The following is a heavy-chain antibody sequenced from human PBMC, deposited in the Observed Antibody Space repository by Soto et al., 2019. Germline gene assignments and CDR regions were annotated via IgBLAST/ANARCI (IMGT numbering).Heavy chain of an antibody. CDR2: IYSGGST. J-gene: IGHJ4*02. D-gene: IGHD3-3*01. V-gene: IGHV3-53*01. CDR3: ARVERVGGAGAYYDFWTGGAYDY. CDR1: GFTVSSNY. Sequence: LRLSCAASGFTVSSNYMSWVRQAPGKGLEWVSVIYSGGSTYYADSVKGRFTISRDNSKNTLYLQMNSLRAEDTAVYYCARVERVGGAGAYYDFWTGGAYDYWGQGTLVTVSS.